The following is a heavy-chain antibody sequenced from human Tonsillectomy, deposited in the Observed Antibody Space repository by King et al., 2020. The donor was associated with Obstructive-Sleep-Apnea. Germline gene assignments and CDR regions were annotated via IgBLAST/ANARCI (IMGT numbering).Heavy chain of an antibody. CDR2: IRFDGSEN. D-gene: IGHD1-26*01. CDR1: GFTFSDSG. V-gene: IGHV3-30*02. CDR3: ARPGVGASSIIEY. J-gene: IGHJ4*02. Sequence: VQLVESGGGVVQPGRSLRLSCAASGFTFSDSGMHWVRQTPGKGLEWVSFIRFDGSENYYADSVKGRFTISRDNSRNTLYLHMNSLRVEDTAVYYCARPGVGASSIIEYWGQGTLVTGSS.